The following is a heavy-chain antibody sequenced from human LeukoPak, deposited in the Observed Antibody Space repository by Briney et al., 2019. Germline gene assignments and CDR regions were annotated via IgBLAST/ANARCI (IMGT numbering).Heavy chain of an antibody. Sequence: SETLSLTCTVSGGSISSSSYYWGWIRQPPGKGLEWIGSIYYNGSTYYNPSLKSRVPISVDTSKNQFSLKLSSVTAADTAVYYCARQGIGEDDFDYWGQGTLVSVSS. CDR2: IYYNGST. J-gene: IGHJ4*02. V-gene: IGHV4-39*01. CDR1: GGSISSSSYY. CDR3: ARQGIGEDDFDY. D-gene: IGHD3-10*01.